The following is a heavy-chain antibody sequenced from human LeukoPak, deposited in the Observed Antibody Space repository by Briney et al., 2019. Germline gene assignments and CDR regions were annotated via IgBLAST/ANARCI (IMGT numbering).Heavy chain of an antibody. CDR1: GYTFTGYY. CDR2: INPNSGGT. J-gene: IGHJ4*02. D-gene: IGHD3-22*01. Sequence: ASVKVSCKASGYTFTGYYMHWVRQAPGQGLEWMGWINPNSGGTNYAQKFQGRVTMTRDTSISTAYMELSRLRSDDTAVYYCAREGYYYDSSGYYRGYYFDYWGQGTLVTVSS. V-gene: IGHV1-2*02. CDR3: AREGYYYDSSGYYRGYYFDY.